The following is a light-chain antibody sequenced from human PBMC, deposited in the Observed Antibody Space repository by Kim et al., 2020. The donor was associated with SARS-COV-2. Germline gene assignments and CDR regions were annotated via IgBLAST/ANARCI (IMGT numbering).Light chain of an antibody. CDR3: QQRSNWPYS. Sequence: LSPREIATRSCSAMQGISSYFAWYQQQPGQAPRLLNYDASNQATGIPARFSGSGSGADFTLTISSLEPEDFAVYYCQQRSNWPYSFGQGTKLEI. J-gene: IGKJ2*03. V-gene: IGKV3-11*01. CDR2: DAS. CDR1: QGISSY.